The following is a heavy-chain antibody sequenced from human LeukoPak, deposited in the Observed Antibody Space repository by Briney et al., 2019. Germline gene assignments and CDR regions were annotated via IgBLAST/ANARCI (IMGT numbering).Heavy chain of an antibody. CDR3: AREANGASSLDY. D-gene: IGHD4-23*01. CDR2: IYPGDSDT. Sequence: GESLKISCQGSGSSFTRYWSGWVRQIPGKGLEWMGIIYPGDSDTRYSPSFQGQVTISADKSISTAYMQWSSVKASDTAMYYCAREANGASSLDYWGQGTLVTVSS. J-gene: IGHJ4*02. CDR1: GSSFTRYW. V-gene: IGHV5-51*01.